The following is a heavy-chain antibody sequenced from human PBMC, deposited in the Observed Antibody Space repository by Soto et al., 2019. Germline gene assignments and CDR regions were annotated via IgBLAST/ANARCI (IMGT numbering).Heavy chain of an antibody. CDR2: ISYDGSNR. D-gene: IGHD1-26*01. J-gene: IGHJ3*02. CDR3: AREGSKAMGATSTYAFDI. Sequence: GGSLRLSCAASGFTFSSYAVHWVRQAPGKGLEWVAVISYDGSNRYYADSVKGRFTISRDNSKNTLYLQMNSLRAEDTAVYYCAREGSKAMGATSTYAFDIWGQGTMVTVSS. CDR1: GFTFSSYA. V-gene: IGHV3-30-3*01.